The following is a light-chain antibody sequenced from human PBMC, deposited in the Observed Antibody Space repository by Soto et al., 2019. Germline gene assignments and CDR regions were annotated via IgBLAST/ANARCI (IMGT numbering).Light chain of an antibody. CDR1: QTFSSSY. Sequence: EILLTQSPGTLSLSPGERATLSCRASQTFSSSYLAWYQQKPGQAPRLLIYGASSRATGIPDRFSGTGSGTDFTLTISRLEPEDFAVYYCQQYGSSPYTFGQGTKLEIK. J-gene: IGKJ2*01. CDR2: GAS. CDR3: QQYGSSPYT. V-gene: IGKV3-20*01.